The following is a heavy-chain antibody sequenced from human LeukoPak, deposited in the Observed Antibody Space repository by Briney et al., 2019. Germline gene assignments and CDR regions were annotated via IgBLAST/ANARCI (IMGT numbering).Heavy chain of an antibody. D-gene: IGHD3-22*01. CDR2: ISAYNGNT. Sequence: ASVKVSCKASGYTFTSHGISWVRQAPGQGLEWMGWISAYNGNTNYAQKLQGSVTMTTDTSTDTAYMELRSLRSDDTAVYYCARVPDPHYYDSSGYYSYWGQGTLVTVSS. CDR1: GYTFTSHG. CDR3: ARVPDPHYYDSSGYYSY. J-gene: IGHJ4*02. V-gene: IGHV1-18*01.